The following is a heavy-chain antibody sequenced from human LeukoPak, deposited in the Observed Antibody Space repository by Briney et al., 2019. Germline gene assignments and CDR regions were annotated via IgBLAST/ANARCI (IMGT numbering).Heavy chain of an antibody. D-gene: IGHD2-2*01. J-gene: IGHJ6*04. Sequence: SETLSLTCTVSGGSISSYYWSWIRQPPGKGLEWNGYIYYSGSTNYNPSLKSRVTISVDTSKNQFSLKLSSVTAADTAVYYCARGPSQLPTRKRYYYGMDVWGKGTTVTVSS. V-gene: IGHV4-59*01. CDR3: ARGPSQLPTRKRYYYGMDV. CDR1: GGSISSYY. CDR2: IYYSGST.